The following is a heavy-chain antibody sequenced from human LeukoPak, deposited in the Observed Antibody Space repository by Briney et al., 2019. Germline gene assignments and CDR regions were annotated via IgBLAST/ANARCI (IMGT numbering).Heavy chain of an antibody. CDR2: ILYDGGDK. Sequence: PGGSLRLSCAASGFTFSSYGMHWVRQAPGKGLEWVAVILYDGGDKNYADSVKGRFTISRDNSKNTLYLQMNSLRAEDTAVYYCAHLRWYCSSTSCYGLDYWGQGTLVTVSS. D-gene: IGHD2-2*01. CDR1: GFTFSSYG. CDR3: AHLRWYCSSTSCYGLDY. V-gene: IGHV3-30*03. J-gene: IGHJ4*02.